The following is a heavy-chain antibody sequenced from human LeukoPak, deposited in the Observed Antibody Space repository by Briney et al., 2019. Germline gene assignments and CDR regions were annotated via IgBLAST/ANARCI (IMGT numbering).Heavy chain of an antibody. CDR1: GFTFSNAW. V-gene: IGHV3-15*01. J-gene: IGHJ4*02. CDR3: TTGRARVRGIITTPSDY. CDR2: IKRKIDGGTT. Sequence: GGSLRLSCAASGFTFSNAWMSWVRQAPGKGLEWVGRIKRKIDGGTTDYAAPVKGRFTISRDDSKNTLYLQMNSLKTEDTAVYYCTTGRARVRGIITTPSDYWGQGTLVTVSS. D-gene: IGHD3-10*01.